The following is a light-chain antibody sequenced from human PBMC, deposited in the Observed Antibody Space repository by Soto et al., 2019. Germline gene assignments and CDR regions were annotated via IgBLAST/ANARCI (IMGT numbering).Light chain of an antibody. V-gene: IGLV1-40*01. J-gene: IGLJ1*01. CDR3: QSYDSRLSGYV. Sequence: QSVLTQPPSLSGAPGQRVTISCTGSSSNIGAGYDVHWYQQLPGTAPKLLIYGYNTRPSGVPDRFSASKSGTSASLAITGLQAEDEADYYCQSYDSRLSGYVFGTGTQLTVL. CDR1: SSNIGAGYD. CDR2: GYN.